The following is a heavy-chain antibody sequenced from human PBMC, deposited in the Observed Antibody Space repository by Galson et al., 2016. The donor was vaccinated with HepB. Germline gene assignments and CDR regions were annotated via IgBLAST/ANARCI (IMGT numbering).Heavy chain of an antibody. CDR2: IIPILGIV. V-gene: IGHV1-69*04. CDR1: GGTFSNYG. D-gene: IGHD3-22*01. CDR3: ASEPGDQYDGTGYYYYGMDV. Sequence: SVKVSCKASGGTFSNYGISWVRQAPGQGLEWMGRIIPILGIVNYAQKFQGRVTITADKSTSTGYMELTSLRSQDTAVYDCASEPGDQYDGTGYYYYGMDVWGQGTTVTVSS. J-gene: IGHJ6*02.